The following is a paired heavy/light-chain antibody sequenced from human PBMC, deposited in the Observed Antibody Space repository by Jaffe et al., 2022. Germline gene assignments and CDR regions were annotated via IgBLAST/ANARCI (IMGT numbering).Heavy chain of an antibody. Sequence: EVQLLESGGGLVQPGGSLRLSCAASGFTFSSYAMSWVRQAPGKGLEWVSGISGSGVGTYYADSVKGRFSISRDNSKNTLYLQMNSLRAEDTAIYYCAKGGCSSTSCYRRDFDYWGQGTLVTVSS. D-gene: IGHD2-2*01. J-gene: IGHJ4*02. CDR3: AKGGCSSTSCYRRDFDY. CDR2: ISGSGVGT. CDR1: GFTFSSYA. V-gene: IGHV3-23*01.
Light chain of an antibody. CDR2: EVS. CDR1: SSDVGGYNY. Sequence: QSALTQPPSASGSPGQSVTISCTGTSSDVGGYNYVSWYQQHPGKAPKLMIYEVSKRPSGVPDRFSGSKSGNTASLTVSGLQAEDEADYYCSSYAGSNNLWVFGGGTKLTVL. CDR3: SSYAGSNNLWV. J-gene: IGLJ3*02. V-gene: IGLV2-8*01.